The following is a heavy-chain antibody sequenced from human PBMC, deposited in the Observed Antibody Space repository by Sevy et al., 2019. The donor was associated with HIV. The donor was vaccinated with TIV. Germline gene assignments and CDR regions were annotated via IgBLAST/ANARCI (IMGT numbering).Heavy chain of an antibody. CDR2: IWNDGSNK. V-gene: IGHV3-33*01. CDR1: GFTFSDFG. Sequence: GGSLRLSCAASGFTFSDFGMQWVRQAPGKGLQWVAVIWNDGSNKYYADSVKGRLTTSRDNSSNTLYLQMNSLRAEDTAVYYLAGDVRGEGIRPGDLDYWGQGTLVTVSS. D-gene: IGHD3-10*02. J-gene: IGHJ4*02. CDR3: AGDVRGEGIRPGDLDY.